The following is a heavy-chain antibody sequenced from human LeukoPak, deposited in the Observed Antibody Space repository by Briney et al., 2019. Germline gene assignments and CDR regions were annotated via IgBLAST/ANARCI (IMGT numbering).Heavy chain of an antibody. J-gene: IGHJ4*02. Sequence: SETLSLTCTVSGGSISSGDYYWSWIRQPPGKGLEWIGYIYYSGSTSYNPSLKSRVTISVDTSKNQFSLKLSSVTAADTAVYYCARVPVAAAPYYFDYWGQGTLVTVSS. CDR1: GGSISSGDYY. D-gene: IGHD6-13*01. V-gene: IGHV4-30-4*01. CDR3: ARVPVAAAPYYFDY. CDR2: IYYSGST.